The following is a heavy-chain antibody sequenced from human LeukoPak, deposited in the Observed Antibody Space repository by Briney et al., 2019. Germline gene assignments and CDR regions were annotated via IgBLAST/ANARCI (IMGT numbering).Heavy chain of an antibody. Sequence: GGSLRLSCAASGFTFNSYAMSWVRQAPGKGLEWVSGISGSGDSTYYAASVEGRFTISRDYSRNTLGLQINSLRAEDTAVYYCARLTDGSYYHYWGQGALVTVSS. D-gene: IGHD1-26*01. V-gene: IGHV3-23*01. CDR3: ARLTDGSYYHY. CDR1: GFTFNSYA. J-gene: IGHJ4*02. CDR2: ISGSGDST.